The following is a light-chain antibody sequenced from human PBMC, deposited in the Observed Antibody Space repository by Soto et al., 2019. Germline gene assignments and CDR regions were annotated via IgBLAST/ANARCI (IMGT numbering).Light chain of an antibody. J-gene: IGKJ3*01. V-gene: IGKV3-20*01. Sequence: EIVLTQSPGTLSLSPGERATLSCRASQSVSSSYLAWYQQKPGQAPRLLISGASSRATGIPDRFSGSGSGTDCTLTISRLEPEDLAVYYCQQYGGSPPFTFGPGTKVDIK. CDR2: GAS. CDR3: QQYGGSPPFT. CDR1: QSVSSSY.